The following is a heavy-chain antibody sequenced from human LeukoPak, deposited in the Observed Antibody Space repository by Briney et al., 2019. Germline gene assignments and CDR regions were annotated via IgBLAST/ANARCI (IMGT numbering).Heavy chain of an antibody. CDR3: ASLGGITVTGPYDFDY. V-gene: IGHV3-30-3*01. CDR1: GFTFSSYA. Sequence: GSLRLSCAASGFTFSSYAMHWVRQAPGKGLEWVAVISYDGSNKYYADSVKGRFTISRDNSKNTLYLQMNSLRAEDTAVYYCASLGGITVTGPYDFDYWGQGTVVTVSS. CDR2: ISYDGSNK. J-gene: IGHJ4*02. D-gene: IGHD1-20*01.